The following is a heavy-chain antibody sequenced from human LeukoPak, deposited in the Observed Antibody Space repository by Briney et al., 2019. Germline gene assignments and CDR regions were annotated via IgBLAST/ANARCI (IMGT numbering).Heavy chain of an antibody. CDR3: AREGGYCSGGSCFDY. Sequence: SVKVSCKASGGTFSSYAISWVRQAPGQGLEWMGRIIPIFGTANYAQKFQGRVTITADESTSTAYMELSSLRSEDTAVYYCAREGGYCSGGSCFDYWGQGTLVTVSS. CDR1: GGTFSSYA. CDR2: IIPIFGTA. J-gene: IGHJ4*02. V-gene: IGHV1-69*13. D-gene: IGHD2-15*01.